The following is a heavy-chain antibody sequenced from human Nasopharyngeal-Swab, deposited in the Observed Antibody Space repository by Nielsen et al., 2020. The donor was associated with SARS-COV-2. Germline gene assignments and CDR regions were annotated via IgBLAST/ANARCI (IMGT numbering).Heavy chain of an antibody. V-gene: IGHV3-74*01. CDR1: GFTFSRYW. CDR3: ARDLGGSGSN. D-gene: IGHD3-10*01. Sequence: GGSLRLSCAASGFTFSRYWMHWVRQAPGKGLVWVARIDTDGSITNYADSVKGRFTVSRDNAENTLYLQMNSLRLEDTAVYYCARDLGGSGSNWGQGTLVTVSS. CDR2: IDTDGSIT. J-gene: IGHJ4*02.